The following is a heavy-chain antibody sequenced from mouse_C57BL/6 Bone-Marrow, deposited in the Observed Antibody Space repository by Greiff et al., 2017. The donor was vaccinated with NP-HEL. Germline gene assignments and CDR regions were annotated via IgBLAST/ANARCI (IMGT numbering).Heavy chain of an antibody. J-gene: IGHJ3*01. Sequence: VQLVESGPELVKPGASVKISCKASGYAFSSSWMNWVKQRPGKGLEWIGRIYPGDGDTNYNGKFKGKATLTADKSSSTAYMQLSSLTSEDSAVYFCARSGGYHPLADWGQGTLVTVSA. D-gene: IGHD2-2*01. CDR3: ARSGGYHPLAD. CDR2: IYPGDGDT. CDR1: GYAFSSSW. V-gene: IGHV1-82*01.